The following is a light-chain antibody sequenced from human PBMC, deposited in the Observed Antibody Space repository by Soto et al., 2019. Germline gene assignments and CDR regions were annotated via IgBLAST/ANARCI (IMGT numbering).Light chain of an antibody. J-gene: IGLJ3*02. V-gene: IGLV3-9*01. CDR3: QVWDNYTWV. CDR1: NIGSKN. CDR2: RDR. Sequence: SYELTQPLSVSVALGQAASIACGGNNIGSKNVHWYQQKPGQAPTLVIYRDRNRPSGIPERFSGSNSGNTATLTISRAQAGDEPDYYCQVWDNYTWVFGGGTKLTVL.